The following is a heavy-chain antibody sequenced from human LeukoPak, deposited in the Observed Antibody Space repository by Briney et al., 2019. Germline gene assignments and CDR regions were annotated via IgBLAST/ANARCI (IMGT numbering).Heavy chain of an antibody. D-gene: IGHD6-13*01. Sequence: ASVKLSCKASGYTFTGYYMHWVRQAPGQGLEWMGWINPNSGGTNYAQKFQGRVTMTRDTSISTAYMELSRLRSDDTAVYYCASMGYSSSWYLFDYWGQGTLVTVSS. CDR2: INPNSGGT. CDR1: GYTFTGYY. J-gene: IGHJ4*02. V-gene: IGHV1-2*02. CDR3: ASMGYSSSWYLFDY.